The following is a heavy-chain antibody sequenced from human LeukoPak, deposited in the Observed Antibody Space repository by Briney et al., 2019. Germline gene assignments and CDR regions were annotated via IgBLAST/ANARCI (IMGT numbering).Heavy chain of an antibody. V-gene: IGHV4-34*01. J-gene: IGHJ4*02. D-gene: IGHD3-3*01. CDR3: AGHLRFLDY. Sequence: SETLSLTCAVYGGSFSGYYWSWIRQPPGKGLEWIGEVTHSGSTNYNPSLKSRVTISVDTSKNQFSLKLSSVTAADTAVYYCAGHLRFLDYWGQGTLVTVSS. CDR1: GGSFSGYY. CDR2: VTHSGST.